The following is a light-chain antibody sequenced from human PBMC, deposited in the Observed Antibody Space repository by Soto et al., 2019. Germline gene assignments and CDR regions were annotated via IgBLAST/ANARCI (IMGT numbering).Light chain of an antibody. CDR3: HQRSNWPLT. CDR2: DTT. Sequence: ENVLTQSPATLSLSPGERATLSCRARQSVSNYLAWYQQKPGQAPRLLIYDTTNRATGIPARFSGSGSGTDFTLTISGLEPEDFAVYYCHQRSNWPLTFGGGTKLEIK. CDR1: QSVSNY. J-gene: IGKJ4*01. V-gene: IGKV3-11*01.